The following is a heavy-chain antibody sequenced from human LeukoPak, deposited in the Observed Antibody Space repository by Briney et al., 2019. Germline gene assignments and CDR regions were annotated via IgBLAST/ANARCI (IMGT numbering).Heavy chain of an antibody. Sequence: PGGSLRLSCAASEFTFSTNWMTWVRQAPGKGLEWVANINPDGSKKSYADFVEGRFTISRDNAKNSLYLQMRSLRAEDTAVYYCANSPMILRGHYWGQGTLVTVSS. CDR1: EFTFSTNW. CDR2: INPDGSKK. J-gene: IGHJ4*02. V-gene: IGHV3-7*01. D-gene: IGHD3-16*01. CDR3: ANSPMILRGHY.